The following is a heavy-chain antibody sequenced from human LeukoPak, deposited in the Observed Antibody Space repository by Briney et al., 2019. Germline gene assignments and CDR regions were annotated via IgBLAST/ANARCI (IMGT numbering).Heavy chain of an antibody. CDR1: GGSISSYY. CDR2: IYTSGST. CDR3: ARHPAYSGYDYGNDY. J-gene: IGHJ4*02. V-gene: IGHV4-4*09. D-gene: IGHD5-12*01. Sequence: SETLSLTCTVSGGSISSYYWSWIRQPPGKGLEWIGYIYTSGSTNYNPSLKSRVTISVDTSKNQFSLKLSSVTAADTAVYYCARHPAYSGYDYGNDYWGQGTLVTVSS.